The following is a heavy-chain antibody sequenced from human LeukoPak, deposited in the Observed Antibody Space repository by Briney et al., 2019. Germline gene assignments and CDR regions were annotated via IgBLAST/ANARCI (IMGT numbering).Heavy chain of an antibody. CDR3: ARQWELRGWFDP. CDR1: GGSISSSSYY. D-gene: IGHD1-26*01. V-gene: IGHV4-61*05. J-gene: IGHJ5*02. CDR2: IYYSGST. Sequence: SETLSLTCTVSGGSISSSSYYWGWIRQPPGKGLEWIGYIYYSGSTYYNPSLKSRVTISVDTSKNQFSLKLSSVTAADTAVYYCARQWELRGWFDPWGREPWSPSPQ.